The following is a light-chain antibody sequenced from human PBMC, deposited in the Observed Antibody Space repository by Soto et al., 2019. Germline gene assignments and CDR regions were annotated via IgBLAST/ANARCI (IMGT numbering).Light chain of an antibody. CDR1: QSVDSTY. CDR3: QYYDTFRT. Sequence: EIVLTQSPGTLSLSLGERGTLSCRASQSVDSTYLTWYQQKPGQAPRLLIYGASGRATGIPDRFSGSGSGTDFTLTISRLKPEDFAVYYCQYYDTFRTFGQGTKVDIK. J-gene: IGKJ1*01. CDR2: GAS. V-gene: IGKV3-20*01.